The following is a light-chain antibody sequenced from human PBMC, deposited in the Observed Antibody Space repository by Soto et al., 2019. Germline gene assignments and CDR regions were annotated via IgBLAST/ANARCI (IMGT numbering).Light chain of an antibody. J-gene: IGKJ4*01. CDR3: QQLKTYPLT. CDR1: RSVSTY. CDR2: AAS. Sequence: DIKMNQSPSAVSASVGDRVTITCRASRSVSTYLNWYQQKPGKAPKLLIYAASSLQSGVPSRFSGSGSGTDFTLTISSLQPEDFATYYCQQLKTYPLTFGGGTKV. V-gene: IGKV1-39*01.